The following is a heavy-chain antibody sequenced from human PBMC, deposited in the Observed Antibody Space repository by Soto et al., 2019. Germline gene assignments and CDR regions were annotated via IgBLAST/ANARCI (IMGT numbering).Heavy chain of an antibody. CDR2: VSSSSSYI. D-gene: IGHD5-18*01. Sequence: GSLRLSCAASGFTFSSYSMNWGRQAPGKGLEWVSSVSSSSSYIYYADAVKGRFTISRDNAKNSLYLQMNSLRAEDTAVYYCARVIQLWLRPPSPHYYYGMDAWGPGTTVTV. V-gene: IGHV3-21*01. CDR3: ARVIQLWLRPPSPHYYYGMDA. J-gene: IGHJ6*02. CDR1: GFTFSSYS.